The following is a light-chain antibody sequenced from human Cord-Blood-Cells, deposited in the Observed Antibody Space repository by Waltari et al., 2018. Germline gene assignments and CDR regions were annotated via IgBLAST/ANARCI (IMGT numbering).Light chain of an antibody. CDR2: GAS. Sequence: EIVLTQSPGTLSLSPGERATLSCRASQSVSSSYLDWYQQKPGQAPRLLIYGASSRATGIPDRFSGSVSGTDFTLTISRLEPEDFAVYYCQQYGSSPFTFGPGTKVDIK. J-gene: IGKJ3*01. V-gene: IGKV3-20*01. CDR3: QQYGSSPFT. CDR1: QSVSSSY.